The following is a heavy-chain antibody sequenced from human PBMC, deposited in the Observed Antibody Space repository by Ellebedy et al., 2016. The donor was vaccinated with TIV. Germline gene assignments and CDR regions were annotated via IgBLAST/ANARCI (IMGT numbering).Heavy chain of an antibody. Sequence: SVKVSXXASGGTFSSYAISWVRQAPGQGLEWMGGIIPIFGTANYAQKFQGRVTITADESTSTAYMELSSLRSEDTAVYYCAITGELSKGPHFDYWGQGTLVTVSS. CDR3: AITGELSKGPHFDY. CDR2: IIPIFGTA. D-gene: IGHD3-16*02. V-gene: IGHV1-69*13. CDR1: GGTFSSYA. J-gene: IGHJ4*02.